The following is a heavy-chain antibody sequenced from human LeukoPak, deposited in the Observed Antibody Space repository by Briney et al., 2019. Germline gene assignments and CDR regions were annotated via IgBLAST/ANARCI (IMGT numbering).Heavy chain of an antibody. Sequence: SGGSLRRSCAASGFTFSSYSMICVSQAPGMGMEWFSSISSSSSYIYYPDLVNGRFTISSENAKHSMYLQTNSLRAEHKAVYYCATGHTEEWLVLEGTHLDYWGQGPLVTVSS. V-gene: IGHV3-21*01. D-gene: IGHD6-19*01. J-gene: IGHJ4*02. CDR1: GFTFSSYS. CDR2: ISSSSSYI. CDR3: ATGHTEEWLVLEGTHLDY.